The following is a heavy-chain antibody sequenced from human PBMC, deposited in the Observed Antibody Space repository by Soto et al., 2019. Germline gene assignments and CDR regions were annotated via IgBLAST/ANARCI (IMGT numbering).Heavy chain of an antibody. D-gene: IGHD1-1*01. CDR2: ISYEAGTQ. Sequence: LRLSCAVSGITLSNYGMHWVLQAPGKRLEWVPVISYEAGTQYYADSVRGLFTISRDNSKNTLNLQMNSLRAEDTAVYYCAEEGTPKVSNHLDYWRHGTLVTVSS. J-gene: IGHJ4*01. V-gene: IGHV3-30*18. CDR3: AEEGTPKVSNHLDY. CDR1: GITLSNYG.